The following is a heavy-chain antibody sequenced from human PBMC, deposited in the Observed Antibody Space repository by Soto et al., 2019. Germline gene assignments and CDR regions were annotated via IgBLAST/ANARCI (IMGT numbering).Heavy chain of an antibody. CDR1: GYTLTNYH. CDR3: AKDRSSSWTFDS. D-gene: IGHD2-15*01. J-gene: IGHJ4*02. Sequence: ASVKVSCKASGYTLTNYHMHWVRQAPGQGLEWMGIINPSGDGTRYAQKFQGRVTVTRDTSTSTVYMELSSLRSEDTAVYYCAKDRSSSWTFDSWGQGTLVTVSS. CDR2: INPSGDGT. V-gene: IGHV1-46*01.